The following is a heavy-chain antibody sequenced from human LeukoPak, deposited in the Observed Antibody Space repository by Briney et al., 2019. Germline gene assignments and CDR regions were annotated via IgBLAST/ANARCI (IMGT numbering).Heavy chain of an antibody. V-gene: IGHV3-15*01. CDR2: IKSKTDGGTT. D-gene: IGHD3-22*01. CDR1: GFTFSNAW. J-gene: IGHJ1*01. CDR3: AKDPYYYDSSGYYVGETQGFQH. Sequence: GGSLRLSCAASGFTFSNAWMSWVRQAPGKGLEWVGRIKSKTDGGTTDYAAPVKGRFTISRDDSKNTLYLQMNSLRAEDTAVYYCAKDPYYYDSSGYYVGETQGFQHWGQGTLVTVSS.